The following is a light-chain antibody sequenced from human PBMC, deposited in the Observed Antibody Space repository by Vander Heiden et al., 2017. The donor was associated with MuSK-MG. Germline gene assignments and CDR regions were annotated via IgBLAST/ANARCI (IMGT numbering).Light chain of an antibody. CDR1: QSISSY. J-gene: IGKJ5*01. V-gene: IGKV1-39*01. CDR2: AAS. CDR3: QQSDSTPPT. Sequence: DIQMTHSPSSLSASVGDRVTITCRASQSISSYLNWYQQKPGKAPKLLIYAASSLQSGVPSRFSGSGSGTDFTLTISRLQPEDFATYYCQQSDSTPPTFGHGTRLEIK.